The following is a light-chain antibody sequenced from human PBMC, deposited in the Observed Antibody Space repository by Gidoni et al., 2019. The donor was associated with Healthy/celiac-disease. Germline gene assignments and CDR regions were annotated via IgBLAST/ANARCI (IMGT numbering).Light chain of an antibody. CDR3: QQYYSTPLYT. CDR1: QSVLYSSKNKNY. Sequence: DIVMTQSPDSLDVFLGERATINCKSSQSVLYSSKNKNYLAWYQQKPGQPPKLLIYWASTRESGVPDRFSGSGSGTDFTLTISSLQAEDVAVYYCQQYYSTPLYTFGQGTKLEIK. CDR2: WAS. J-gene: IGKJ2*01. V-gene: IGKV4-1*01.